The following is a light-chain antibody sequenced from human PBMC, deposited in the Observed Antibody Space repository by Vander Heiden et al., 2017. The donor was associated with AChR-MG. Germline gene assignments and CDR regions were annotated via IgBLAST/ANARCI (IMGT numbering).Light chain of an antibody. V-gene: IGKV3-15*01. CDR1: QSVSSN. J-gene: IGKJ5*01. CDR3: QQYKNGPPPIT. CDR2: GAS. Sequence: EIVMPPSLATLSVSPGERAILSCRASQSVSSNLAWYQQKPGQAPRLLIYGASTRATGIPARFSGSGSGTEFTLTISSLQSEDFAVYYCQQYKNGPPPITFGQGTRLEIK.